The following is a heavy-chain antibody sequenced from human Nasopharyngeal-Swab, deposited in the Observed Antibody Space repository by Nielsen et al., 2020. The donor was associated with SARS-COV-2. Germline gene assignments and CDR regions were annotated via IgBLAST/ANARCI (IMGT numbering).Heavy chain of an antibody. J-gene: IGHJ6*02. CDR1: GGSISNYY. D-gene: IGHD6-19*01. CDR2: IYYNGST. Sequence: SETLSLTCTVSGGSISNYYVNWIRQPPGKGLEWIGYIYYNGSTNYNPSLKSRVTISVDTSKSQFSLKLSSVTAADTAVYYCARGQFYSYYAMDVWGQGTTVTVSS. V-gene: IGHV4-59*01. CDR3: ARGQFYSYYAMDV.